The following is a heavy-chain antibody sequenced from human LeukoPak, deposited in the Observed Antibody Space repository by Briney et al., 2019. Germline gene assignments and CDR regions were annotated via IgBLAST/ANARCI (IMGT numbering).Heavy chain of an antibody. V-gene: IGHV4-4*07. D-gene: IGHD3-10*01. CDR2: IYSDGRT. Sequence: SETLSLXCTVSXGSISNYYWSWIRQPAGKGLEWIGRIYSDGRTNYDLSLSSRLAMSVDTSKNQFSLKLSSVTAADTAVYYCARDLSSRGVISLDYWGQGTPVTVSS. CDR1: XGSISNYY. CDR3: ARDLSSRGVISLDY. J-gene: IGHJ4*02.